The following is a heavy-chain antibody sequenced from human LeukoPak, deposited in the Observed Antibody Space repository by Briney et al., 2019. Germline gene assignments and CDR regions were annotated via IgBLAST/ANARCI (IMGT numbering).Heavy chain of an antibody. CDR2: INHSGST. J-gene: IGHJ6*02. CDR3: ARGVRYFDWLTPPYYYYGMDV. V-gene: IGHV4-34*01. Sequence: SETLSLTCAVYGGSFSGYYWSWIRQPPGKGLEWIGEINHSGSTNYNPSLKSRVTISVDTSKNQFSLKLSSVTAADTAVYYRARGVRYFDWLTPPYYYYGMDVWGQGTTVTVSS. D-gene: IGHD3-9*01. CDR1: GGSFSGYY.